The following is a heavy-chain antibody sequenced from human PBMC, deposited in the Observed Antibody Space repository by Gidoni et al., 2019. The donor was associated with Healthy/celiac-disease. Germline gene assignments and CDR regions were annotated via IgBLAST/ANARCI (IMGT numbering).Heavy chain of an antibody. J-gene: IGHJ3*02. V-gene: IGHV1-24*01. D-gene: IGHD2-15*01. CDR2: FDPEDGET. CDR1: GYTLTELS. CDR3: ATKYCSGGSCYSVAGAFDI. Sequence: QVQLVQSGAEVKKPGASVKVSCKVSGYTLTELSMHWVRQAPGKGLEWMGGFDPEDGETIYAQKFQGRVTMTEDTSTDTAYMELSSLRSEDTAVYYCATKYCSGGSCYSVAGAFDIWGQGTMVTVSS.